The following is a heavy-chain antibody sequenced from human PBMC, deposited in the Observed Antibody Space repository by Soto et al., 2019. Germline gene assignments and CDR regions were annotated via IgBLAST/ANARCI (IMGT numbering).Heavy chain of an antibody. CDR2: ISYDGSNK. V-gene: IGHV3-30*18. CDR3: AKDLRIQLWAYYYYYGMDA. D-gene: IGHD5-18*01. J-gene: IGHJ6*02. Sequence: HPGGSLRLSCAASGFTFSSYGMHWVRQAPGKGLVWVAVISYDGSNKYYADSVKDRFTISRDNSKNTLYLQMNSLRAEDTAVYYCAKDLRIQLWAYYYYYGMDAWGQGTTVTVSS. CDR1: GFTFSSYG.